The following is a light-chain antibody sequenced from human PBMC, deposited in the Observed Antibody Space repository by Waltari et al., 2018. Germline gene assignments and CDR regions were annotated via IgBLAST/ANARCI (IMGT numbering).Light chain of an antibody. CDR1: ALPKQY. Sequence: SYELTQPPSVSVSPGQTARITCSGDALPKQYAYWYQQKPGQAPVLVIYQDRGRPTGIPGRFCGSSSGTTVTLTISGVQAEDEADYYCQSADSSGTYPVVFGGGTKLTVL. CDR3: QSADSSGTYPVV. CDR2: QDR. V-gene: IGLV3-25*03. J-gene: IGLJ2*01.